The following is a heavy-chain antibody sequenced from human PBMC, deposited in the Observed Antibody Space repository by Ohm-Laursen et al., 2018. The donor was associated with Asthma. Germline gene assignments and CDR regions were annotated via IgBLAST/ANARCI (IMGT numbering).Heavy chain of an antibody. V-gene: IGHV4-31*03. CDR3: ARLPRTEGNWLDP. D-gene: IGHD1-14*01. CDR1: GGSITTGGHY. CDR2: MYYSGST. J-gene: IGHJ5*02. Sequence: SDTLSLTCTVSGGSITTGGHYWAWIRQHPGKGLEWIAYMYYSGSTRYNPSLRSRIIMSADTSKNKFSLKLTSVTAADTAVYYCARLPRTEGNWLDPWGQGTLVTVSS.